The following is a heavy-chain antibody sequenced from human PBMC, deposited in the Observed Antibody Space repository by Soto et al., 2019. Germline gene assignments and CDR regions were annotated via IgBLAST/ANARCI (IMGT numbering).Heavy chain of an antibody. V-gene: IGHV1-69*12. Sequence: QGQLVQSGAEVKTPASSVKVSCKASVGTFSSYAISWVRQAPGQGLEWMGGIIPIFGTANYAQKIQGRVTKTANESSSTPNMELSHRRSAATDVYYCASDNDPDSIGWYYFDYWGQGTLVTVSS. CDR2: IIPIFGTA. D-gene: IGHD6-19*01. CDR3: ASDNDPDSIGWYYFDY. J-gene: IGHJ4*02. CDR1: VGTFSSYA.